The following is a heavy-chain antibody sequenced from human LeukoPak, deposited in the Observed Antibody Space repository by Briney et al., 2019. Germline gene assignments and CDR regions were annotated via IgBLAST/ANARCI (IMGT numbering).Heavy chain of an antibody. D-gene: IGHD3-22*01. CDR3: AAGSGSGYYDSSGYYSGYYYGMDV. V-gene: IGHV1-2*02. Sequence: ASVKVSCKASGYTFTGYYMHWVRQAPGQGLEWMGWINPNSGGTNYAQKFQGRVTMTRDTSISTAYMELSSLRSEDTAVYYCAAGSGSGYYDSSGYYSGYYYGMDVWGQGTTVTVSS. CDR2: INPNSGGT. CDR1: GYTFTGYY. J-gene: IGHJ6*02.